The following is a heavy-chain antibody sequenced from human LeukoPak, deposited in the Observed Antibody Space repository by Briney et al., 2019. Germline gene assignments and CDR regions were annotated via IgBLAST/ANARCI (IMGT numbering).Heavy chain of an antibody. J-gene: IGHJ4*02. D-gene: IGHD3-10*01. CDR3: ARDLSITLIRGVTFDY. V-gene: IGHV4-31*03. CDR1: GGPISSGGYY. CDR2: VYRTGST. Sequence: SQTLSLTCTVSGGPISSGGYYWSWIRQHPGKGLEWIGNVYRTGSTYYNPSLTSRVIMSIDTSKNQFSLKLSSVTAADTAVYYCARDLSITLIRGVTFDYWGQGALVTVSS.